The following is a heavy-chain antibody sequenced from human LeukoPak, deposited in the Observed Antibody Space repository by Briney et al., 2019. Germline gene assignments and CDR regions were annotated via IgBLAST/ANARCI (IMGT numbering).Heavy chain of an antibody. Sequence: GGSLRLSCAASGFTFSSHGMSWVRQAPGKGLEWVSGINWNGGSTGYADSVKGRFTISRDNAKNSLYLQMNSLRAEDTALYYCARGVNDYGDYRDFDYWGQGTLVTVSS. CDR3: ARGVNDYGDYRDFDY. CDR1: GFTFSSHG. CDR2: INWNGGST. J-gene: IGHJ4*02. V-gene: IGHV3-20*04. D-gene: IGHD4-17*01.